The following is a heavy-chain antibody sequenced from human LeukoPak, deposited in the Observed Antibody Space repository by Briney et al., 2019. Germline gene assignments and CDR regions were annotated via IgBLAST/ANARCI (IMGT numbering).Heavy chain of an antibody. CDR2: IYSGGTT. CDR3: ARDGYGNNYMDV. J-gene: IGHJ6*03. CDR1: GFTVSSNF. Sequence: PGGSLRLSCAASGFTVSSNFMSWVRQAPGKGLEWVSVIYSGGTTCYADSVRGRFTISRDNSKNTLYLQMNSLRAEDTAVYYCARDGYGNNYMDVWGKGTTVIVSS. D-gene: IGHD1/OR15-1a*01. V-gene: IGHV3-53*01.